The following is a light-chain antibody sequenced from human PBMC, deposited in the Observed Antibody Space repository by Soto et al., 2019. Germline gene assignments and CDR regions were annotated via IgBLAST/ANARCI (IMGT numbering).Light chain of an antibody. CDR2: RAS. V-gene: IGKV3-20*01. CDR3: QQYGRVPT. J-gene: IGKJ1*01. Sequence: SLRSVSPSNGQRGSLYCRSCQSLSGNYLAWYQLKPGQAPRVLIYRASIRATGIPDRFSGSGSGTDFTLTISRLEPEDCAVYYCQQYGRVPTFGQGTKVDI. CDR1: QSLSGNY.